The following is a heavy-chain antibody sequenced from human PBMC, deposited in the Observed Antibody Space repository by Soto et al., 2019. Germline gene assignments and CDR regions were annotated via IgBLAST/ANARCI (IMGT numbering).Heavy chain of an antibody. Sequence: SETLSLTCAVYGGSFSGYYWSWIRQPPGKGLEWIGEINHSGSTNYNPSLKSRVTISVDTSKNQFSLKLSSVTAADTAVYYCARLDSYYDFWSGYQGGRLGYWGQGTLVTVSS. D-gene: IGHD3-3*01. V-gene: IGHV4-34*01. J-gene: IGHJ4*02. CDR1: GGSFSGYY. CDR3: ARLDSYYDFWSGYQGGRLGY. CDR2: INHSGST.